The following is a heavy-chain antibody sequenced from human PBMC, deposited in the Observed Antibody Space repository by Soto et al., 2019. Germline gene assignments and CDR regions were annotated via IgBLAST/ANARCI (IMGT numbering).Heavy chain of an antibody. CDR2: INHSGST. CDR1: GGSFSGYY. D-gene: IGHD5-18*01. CDR3: ARGLQLWLLDYYYGMDV. Sequence: SETLSLTCAVYGGSFSGYYWSWIRQPPGKGLEWIGEINHSGSTNYNPSLKSRVTISVDTSKNQFSLKLSSVTAADTAVYYCARGLQLWLLDYYYGMDVWGQGTTGTVSS. J-gene: IGHJ6*02. V-gene: IGHV4-34*01.